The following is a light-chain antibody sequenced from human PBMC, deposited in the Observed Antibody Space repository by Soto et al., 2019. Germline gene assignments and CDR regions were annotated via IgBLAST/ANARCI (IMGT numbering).Light chain of an antibody. J-gene: IGKJ1*01. V-gene: IGKV3-20*01. CDR1: QSVDSSF. CDR2: GAS. Sequence: EMVLTQSPGSLSLSPGARATLSCRASQSVDSSFFAWYQKKPGQAPRLLIYGASKRATGIPDRFSGSGSGTDFTLTISRLEPEDFAVYYCQQYVSSVTFGQGTKVEIK. CDR3: QQYVSSVT.